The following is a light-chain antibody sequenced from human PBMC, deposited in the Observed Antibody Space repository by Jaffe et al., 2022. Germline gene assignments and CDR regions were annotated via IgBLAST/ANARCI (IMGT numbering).Light chain of an antibody. CDR1: SSDVGGYNY. Sequence: QSALTQPASVSGSPGQSITISCTGTSSDVGGYNYVSWYQQHPGKAPKLMIYEVSNRPSGVSNRFSGSKSGNTASLTISGLQAEDEADYYCSSYTSSSPFCVFGTGTKVTVL. CDR2: EVS. V-gene: IGLV2-14*01. J-gene: IGLJ1*01. CDR3: SSYTSSSPFCV.